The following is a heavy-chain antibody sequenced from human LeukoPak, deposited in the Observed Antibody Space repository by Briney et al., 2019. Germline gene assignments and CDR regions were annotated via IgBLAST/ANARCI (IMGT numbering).Heavy chain of an antibody. D-gene: IGHD3-3*01. CDR1: GGSISSSSYY. CDR3: ARAGGFFSPFGY. Sequence: KTSETLSLTCTVSGGSISSSSYYWGWIRQHPGKGLEWIGYIYYSGSTYYNPSLKSRVTISVDTSKNQFSLKLSSVTAADTAVYYCARAGGFFSPFGYWGQGTLVTVSS. V-gene: IGHV4-31*03. CDR2: IYYSGST. J-gene: IGHJ4*02.